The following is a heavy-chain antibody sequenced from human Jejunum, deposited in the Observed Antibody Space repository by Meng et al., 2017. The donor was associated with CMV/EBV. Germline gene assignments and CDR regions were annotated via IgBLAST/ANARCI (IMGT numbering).Heavy chain of an antibody. CDR3: ARGRVVGAIAPFDY. CDR2: INWNSYNI. J-gene: IGHJ4*02. Sequence: GVTFDEYGMSWVRRLPWMWLVRVANINWNSYNIGYAGSVTGRCTISRDNAKNSLYLQMNGLRNEDTAIYYCARGRVVGAIAPFDYWGQGTLVTVSS. D-gene: IGHD1-26*01. CDR1: GVTFDEYG. V-gene: IGHV3-20*03.